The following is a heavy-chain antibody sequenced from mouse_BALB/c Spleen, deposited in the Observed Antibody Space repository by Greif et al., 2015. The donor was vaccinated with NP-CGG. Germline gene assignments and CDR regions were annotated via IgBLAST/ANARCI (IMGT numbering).Heavy chain of an antibody. D-gene: IGHD2-1*01. J-gene: IGHJ4*01. CDR1: GYTFSSYW. CDR2: ILPGSGST. CDR3: ARWGNYVRYYAMDC. Sequence: QVQLQQSGAELMKPGASVKISCKATGYTFSSYWIEWVKQRPGHGLEWIGEILPGSGSTNYNEKFKGKATFTADTSSNTAYMQLSSLTSEDSAVYYCARWGNYVRYYAMDCWGQGTSDTVSS. V-gene: IGHV1-9*01.